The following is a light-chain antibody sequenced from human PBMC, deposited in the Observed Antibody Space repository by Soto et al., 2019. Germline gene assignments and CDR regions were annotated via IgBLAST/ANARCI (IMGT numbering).Light chain of an antibody. V-gene: IGKV1-12*01. CDR3: QQANNFPRT. CDR2: ATS. Sequence: IRMNQSPSSVSASVGDRVTITCRASQGIASWLAWYQQKPGKAPNLLIYATSSLQSWVPSRFSGSGSGTYFTLTISSLQPEDFANNDFQQANNFPRTFGQGTKVDIK. J-gene: IGKJ1*01. CDR1: QGIASW.